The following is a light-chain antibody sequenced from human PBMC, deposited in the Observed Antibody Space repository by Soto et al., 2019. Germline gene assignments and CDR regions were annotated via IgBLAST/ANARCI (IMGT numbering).Light chain of an antibody. Sequence: DIQMTQSPSSLSASVGDRVTITCHASQDISNYLNWYQQKPGKAPKLLIYDASNLETGVPSRFSGSGSGTDFTFTISSLQPEDIATYYCQQYDNLPITFCQGTRLEIK. V-gene: IGKV1-33*01. CDR1: QDISNY. CDR3: QQYDNLPIT. J-gene: IGKJ5*01. CDR2: DAS.